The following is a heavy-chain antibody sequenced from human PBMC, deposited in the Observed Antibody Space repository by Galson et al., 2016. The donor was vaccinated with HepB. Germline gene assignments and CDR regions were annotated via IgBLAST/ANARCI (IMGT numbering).Heavy chain of an antibody. CDR1: GFTFSSYN. CDR2: ISSRSGTI. CDR3: ARDPTRNYYDSSAYYYFSAGWFDP. D-gene: IGHD3-22*01. J-gene: IGHJ5*02. Sequence: SLRLSCAASGFTFSSYNMNWVRQAPGEGLEWVSYISSRSGTIDYAESVKGRFTISRDTGKNSLNLQMHSLRAEDTAVYYCARDPTRNYYDSSAYYYFSAGWFDPWGQGTLVTVSS. V-gene: IGHV3-48*04.